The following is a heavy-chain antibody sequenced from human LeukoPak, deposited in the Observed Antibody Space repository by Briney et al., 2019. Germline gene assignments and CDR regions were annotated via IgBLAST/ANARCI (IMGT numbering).Heavy chain of an antibody. Sequence: ASVKVSCKASGYTFTGYYMHWVRQAPGQGLEWTGRINPNSGGTNYAQKFQGRVTMTRDTSISTAYMELSRLRSDDTAVYYCAREAPLQAAAYVWGSPAAYWGQGTLVTVSS. J-gene: IGHJ4*02. CDR1: GYTFTGYY. CDR2: INPNSGGT. CDR3: AREAPLQAAAYVWGSPAAY. D-gene: IGHD3-16*01. V-gene: IGHV1-2*06.